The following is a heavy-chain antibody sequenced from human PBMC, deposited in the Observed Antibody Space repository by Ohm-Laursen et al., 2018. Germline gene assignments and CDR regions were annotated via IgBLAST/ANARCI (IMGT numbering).Heavy chain of an antibody. D-gene: IGHD5-12*01. CDR2: IYYSGST. V-gene: IGHV4-39*01. CDR3: ARRNIVATIKWFDH. CDR1: GGSISSSNYY. J-gene: IGHJ5*02. Sequence: SDTLSLTCTVSGGSISSSNYYWGWIRQPPGKGLEWLGSIYYSGSTYYNPSLKSRVTISVDTAKNQFSLKRNSVTAADTAVYYCARRNIVATIKWFDHWGQGTLVTVSS.